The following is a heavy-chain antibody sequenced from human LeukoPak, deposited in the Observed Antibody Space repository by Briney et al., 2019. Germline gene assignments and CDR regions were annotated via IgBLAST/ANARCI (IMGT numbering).Heavy chain of an antibody. Sequence: GGSLRLSCAASGFTFSSYAMSWVRQAPGKGLEWVSAISGSGGSTYYADSVKGRFTISRDNSKNTLYLQMNSLRAEGTAVYYCAKGYCSGGSCYSFPYYYYGMDVWGQGTTVTVSS. J-gene: IGHJ6*02. CDR2: ISGSGGST. CDR1: GFTFSSYA. D-gene: IGHD2-15*01. CDR3: AKGYCSGGSCYSFPYYYYGMDV. V-gene: IGHV3-23*01.